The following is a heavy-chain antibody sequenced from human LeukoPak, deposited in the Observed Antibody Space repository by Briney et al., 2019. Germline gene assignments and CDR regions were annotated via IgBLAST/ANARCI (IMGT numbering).Heavy chain of an antibody. CDR3: ARHTTVVPPHYFDY. D-gene: IGHD4-17*01. J-gene: IGHJ4*02. CDR1: GGSFSGYY. V-gene: IGHV4-59*08. CDR2: IFYSGNT. Sequence: SETLSLTCAVYGGSFSGYYWSWIRQAPGKGLEWIGYIFYSGNTNYNPSLKSRVTMSLGTSKNLFSLRLTSVTAADTAVYYCARHTTVVPPHYFDYWGQGALVTVYS.